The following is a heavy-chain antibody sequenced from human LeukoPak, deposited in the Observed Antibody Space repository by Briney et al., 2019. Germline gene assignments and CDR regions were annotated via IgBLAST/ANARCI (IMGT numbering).Heavy chain of an antibody. CDR3: ARHAFNLFRNYFDY. Sequence: PGGSLRLSCAASGFTFSSYSMNWVRQAPGKGLEWVSSISSSSSYIYYADSVKGRFTISRDNAKNSLYLQMNSLRAEDTAVYYCARHAFNLFRNYFDYWGQGTLVTVSS. CDR1: GFTFSSYS. CDR2: ISSSSSYI. D-gene: IGHD2-2*01. J-gene: IGHJ4*02. V-gene: IGHV3-21*01.